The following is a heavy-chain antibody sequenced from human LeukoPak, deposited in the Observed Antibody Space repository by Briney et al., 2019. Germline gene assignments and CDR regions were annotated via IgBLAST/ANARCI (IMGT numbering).Heavy chain of an antibody. V-gene: IGHV3-21*01. CDR3: ARLIPAYYDTLTGYLRADDFDI. CDR2: ISNSSSYI. J-gene: IGHJ3*02. D-gene: IGHD3-9*01. CDR1: GFTFSSYS. Sequence: GGSLRLSCAASGFTFSSYSMNWVRQAPGKGLEWVASISNSSSYIYYADSVKGRFTISRDNAKNSLYLQMNSLRAADTAVYYCARLIPAYYDTLTGYLRADDFDIWGQGTMVTVSS.